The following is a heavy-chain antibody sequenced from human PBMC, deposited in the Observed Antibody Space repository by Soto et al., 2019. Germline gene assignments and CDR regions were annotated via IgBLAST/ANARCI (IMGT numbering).Heavy chain of an antibody. CDR3: ARVQDY. CDR1: GGSISSGGYS. Sequence: SETLSLTCAVSGGSISSGGYSWSWIRQPPGKGLEWIGYMYHSGNTYYNQSLKSRVTISIDRSKNQFSLKLSSVTAADTAVYYCARVQDYWGQGILVTVSS. V-gene: IGHV4-30-2*01. J-gene: IGHJ4*02. CDR2: MYHSGNT.